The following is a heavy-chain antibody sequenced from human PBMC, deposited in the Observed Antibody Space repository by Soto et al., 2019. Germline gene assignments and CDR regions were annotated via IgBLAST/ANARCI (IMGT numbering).Heavy chain of an antibody. CDR3: ARGAMGNYYNDH. D-gene: IGHD3-10*01. CDR1: GFTFSSYW. CDR2: IKGDGIST. J-gene: IGHJ5*02. V-gene: IGHV3-74*01. Sequence: EVQLVESGGGLVQSGGSLRLSCAASGFTFSSYWMHWVRQAPGKGRVWVSRIKGDGISTNYADSVKGRFTISRDNAKETVSLQMNGLSADDTAVYYCARGAMGNYYNDHWGQGTLVTVSS.